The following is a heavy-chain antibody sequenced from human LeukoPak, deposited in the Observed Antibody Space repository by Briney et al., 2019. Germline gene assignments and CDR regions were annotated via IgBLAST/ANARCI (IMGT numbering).Heavy chain of an antibody. CDR2: ISYSGGT. CDR1: GVSISSSY. D-gene: IGHD5-18*01. Sequence: SETLSLTCTVSGVSISSSYWTWIRQPPGKGLEWIGYISYSGGTNYNPSLKSRVTMSVDTSKNQFSLKLRSVTAADTAVYFCSRTGPTVTPFDYWGQGILVTVSS. V-gene: IGHV4-59*08. J-gene: IGHJ4*02. CDR3: SRTGPTVTPFDY.